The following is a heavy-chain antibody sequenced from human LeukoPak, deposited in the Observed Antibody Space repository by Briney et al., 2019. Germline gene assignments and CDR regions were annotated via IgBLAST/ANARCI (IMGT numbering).Heavy chain of an antibody. V-gene: IGHV3-23*01. CDR1: GFTFSSYA. Sequence: GGSLRLSCVASGFTFSSYAMGWVRQAPGKRPEWVSSLTDSGGTTYYVDSVKGRFTISRNNSKNTLYLHMNSLRAEDTAMYYCAKERDAFDIWGQGTVVAVSS. J-gene: IGHJ3*02. CDR2: LTDSGGTT. CDR3: AKERDAFDI.